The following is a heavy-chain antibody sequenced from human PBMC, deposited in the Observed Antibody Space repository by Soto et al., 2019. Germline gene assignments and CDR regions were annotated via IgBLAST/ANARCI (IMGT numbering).Heavy chain of an antibody. CDR1: GFTFSSYS. D-gene: IGHD3-3*01. Sequence: EVQLVESGGGLVQPGGSLRLSCVGSGFTFSSYSMNWVRQAPGKGLEWVSYISSSSSTIYYADSVKGRFTISRDNAENSVYLHMSTLRVEDPALYYCVRRRAVTTPGPHCYYWGQGTLVTVSS. V-gene: IGHV3-48*01. CDR3: VRRRAVTTPGPHCYY. J-gene: IGHJ4*02. CDR2: ISSSSSTI.